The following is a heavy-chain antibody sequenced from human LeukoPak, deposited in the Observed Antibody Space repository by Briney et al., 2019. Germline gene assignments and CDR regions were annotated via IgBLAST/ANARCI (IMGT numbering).Heavy chain of an antibody. V-gene: IGHV1-18*01. CDR2: ISAYNGNT. J-gene: IGHJ4*02. CDR3: ARVGGNYDSLFVGY. Sequence: GASVKVSCKASGYTFTSYGISWVRQAPGQGLEWMGWISAYNGNTNYAQKLQGRVTMTTDTSTSTAHMELRSLRSDDTAVYYCARVGGNYDSLFVGYWGQGTLVTVSS. D-gene: IGHD3-22*01. CDR1: GYTFTSYG.